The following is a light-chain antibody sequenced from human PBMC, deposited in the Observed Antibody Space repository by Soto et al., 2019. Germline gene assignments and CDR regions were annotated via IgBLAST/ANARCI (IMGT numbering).Light chain of an antibody. CDR3: QQYSTYPWT. J-gene: IGKJ1*01. Sequence: DIQMTQSPSTLSASVGERVTIICRASQTISTLLAWYQQRPGKAPNLLIYKASSLESGVPSRFSGSGSGTEFTLTISSLQRDDFATYFCQQYSTYPWTFGQGTKVEVK. CDR2: KAS. V-gene: IGKV1-5*03. CDR1: QTISTL.